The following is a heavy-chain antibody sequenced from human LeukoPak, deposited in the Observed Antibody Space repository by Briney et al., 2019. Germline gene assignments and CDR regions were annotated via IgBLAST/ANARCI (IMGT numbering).Heavy chain of an antibody. CDR3: ARGTDCGGDCGPDF. V-gene: IGHV4-59*11. Sequence: KASETLSLTCSLSGPSITRRYWIWIRQSPRRGLELMGYMHYTESPKYKPSLSSQVTMTIDTSKNQFSLQLRSVTAADTAFYYCARGTDCGGDCGPDFWGQGTLVTVSS. D-gene: IGHD2-21*02. CDR2: MHYTESP. J-gene: IGHJ4*02. CDR1: GPSITRRY.